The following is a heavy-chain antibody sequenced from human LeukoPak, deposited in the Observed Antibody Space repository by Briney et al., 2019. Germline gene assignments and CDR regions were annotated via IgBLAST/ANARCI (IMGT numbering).Heavy chain of an antibody. V-gene: IGHV3-48*03. CDR2: ISSSGSTI. Sequence: PGGSLRLSCAASGFTFSSYEMNWVRQAPGKGLEWVSYISSSGSTIYYADSVKGRFAISRDNSKNTLYLQMNSLRAEDTAVYYCARGPSGYHNTGGQGTLVTVSS. D-gene: IGHD5-12*01. CDR3: ARGPSGYHNT. CDR1: GFTFSSYE. J-gene: IGHJ4*02.